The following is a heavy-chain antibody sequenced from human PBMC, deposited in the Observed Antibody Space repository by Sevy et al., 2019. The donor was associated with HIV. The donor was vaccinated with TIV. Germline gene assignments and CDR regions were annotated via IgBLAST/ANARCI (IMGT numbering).Heavy chain of an antibody. Sequence: GGSLRLSCAASGFTFSNYAIHWVRQAPGKGLEWVALIWYDGSNKYYADSVKGRFTISRDNSKNTVYLQMNSLRAEDTAMYYCARAGMGAVGDYWGHGTLVTVSS. D-gene: IGHD6-13*01. V-gene: IGHV3-33*08. CDR2: IWYDGSNK. J-gene: IGHJ4*01. CDR1: GFTFSNYA. CDR3: ARAGMGAVGDY.